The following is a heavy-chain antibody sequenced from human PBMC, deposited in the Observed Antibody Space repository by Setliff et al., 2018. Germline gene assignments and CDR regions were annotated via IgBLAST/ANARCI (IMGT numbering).Heavy chain of an antibody. D-gene: IGHD3-10*01. CDR1: GYTFTTYA. CDR2: INTNTGNP. Sequence: AASVKVSCKASGYTFTTYAISWMRQAPGQGLEWMGWINTNTGNPSYAQGFTGRFVFSLDTSVSTAYLQLSSLKAEDTAVYYRARASRFGTIVYKGDYYMDVWGKGTTVTVSS. V-gene: IGHV7-4-1*02. J-gene: IGHJ6*03. CDR3: ARASRFGTIVYKGDYYMDV.